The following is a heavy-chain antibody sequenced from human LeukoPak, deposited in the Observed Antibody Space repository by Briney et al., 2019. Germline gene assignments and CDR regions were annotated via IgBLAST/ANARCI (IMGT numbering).Heavy chain of an antibody. CDR1: GGSISSYY. V-gene: IGHV4-59*01. CDR2: IYYSGST. D-gene: IGHD3-3*01. Sequence: SETLSPTCTVSGGSISSYYWSWIRQPPGKGLEWIGYIYYSGSTNYNPSLKSRVTISVDTSKNQFSLKLSSVTAADTAVYYCARDQGRDYDFWSGYYSNWFDPWGQGTLVAVSS. J-gene: IGHJ5*02. CDR3: ARDQGRDYDFWSGYYSNWFDP.